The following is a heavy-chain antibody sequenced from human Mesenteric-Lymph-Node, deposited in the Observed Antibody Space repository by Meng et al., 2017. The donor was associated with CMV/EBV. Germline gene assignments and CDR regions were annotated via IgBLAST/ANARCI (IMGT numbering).Heavy chain of an antibody. J-gene: IGHJ4*02. D-gene: IGHD2-2*01. CDR2: IIYSGGGT. V-gene: IGHV3-23*01. CDR1: GFTFSSYA. Sequence: GESLKISCAASGFTFSSYAMTWVRQAPGKGLEWVSIIYSGGGTYYADSVKGRFTISRDNSKNTLYLQMNSLRVEDTAVYFCARGGIAPAAIWPIVDYWGQGTLVTVSS. CDR3: ARGGIAPAAIWPIVDY.